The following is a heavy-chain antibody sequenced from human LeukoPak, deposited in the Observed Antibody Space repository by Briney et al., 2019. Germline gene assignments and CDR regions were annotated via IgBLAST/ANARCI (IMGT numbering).Heavy chain of an antibody. CDR3: ALHWSYDYWSEPFEF. J-gene: IGHJ3*01. CDR2: MRQDASEK. V-gene: IGHV3-7*01. CDR1: GFTFSSYW. D-gene: IGHD3-3*01. Sequence: PGGSLRLPCVGSGFTFSSYWMSWVRQAPGKGPEWVANMRQDASEKYYFGALNGRFTIFRDNAKNSLYLQMNTLAVEDTALYFCALHWSYDYWSEPFEFRGQGTMVAVSS.